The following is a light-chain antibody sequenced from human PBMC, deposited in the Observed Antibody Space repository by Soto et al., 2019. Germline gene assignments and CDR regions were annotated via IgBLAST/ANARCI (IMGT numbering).Light chain of an antibody. Sequence: DIQMTQSPSSLSASVGGRITISCRASQGISNLLAWYQQKPGKAPKLLIYAASTLEKGAPSRFSGSGSGTDFTFDISSLQPEDVATYYCQHHHNLPHFGQGTKVDIK. V-gene: IGKV1-33*01. CDR2: AAS. J-gene: IGKJ1*01. CDR3: QHHHNLPH. CDR1: QGISNL.